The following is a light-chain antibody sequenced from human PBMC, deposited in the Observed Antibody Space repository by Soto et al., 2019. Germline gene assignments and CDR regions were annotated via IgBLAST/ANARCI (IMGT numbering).Light chain of an antibody. V-gene: IGKV3-11*01. J-gene: IGKJ1*01. CDR1: KSVSQY. CDR3: QQRHNWPRT. CDR2: NAS. Sequence: EIVLTQSPATLSLSPGERATLSCRASKSVSQYLAWYQQKPDQPPRLLIYNASNRATGIPGRFSGSGSGTDFTLIISSLEPEDFAVYYCQQRHNWPRTFGHGTKVEI.